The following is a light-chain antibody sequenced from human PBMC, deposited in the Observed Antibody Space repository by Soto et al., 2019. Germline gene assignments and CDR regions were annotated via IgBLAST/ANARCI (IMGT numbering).Light chain of an antibody. J-gene: IGKJ1*01. CDR2: DAS. CDR3: QQYKSYPWT. Sequence: IQTTQSPSTVSASVGDGVTITCRASQTISGCLAWYQQRPGKAPKLLISDASSLRSGVPSRFSGSGSGTEFTLTISSLQPDDFGSYYCQQYKSYPWTFGHGTMVDIK. CDR1: QTISGC. V-gene: IGKV1-5*01.